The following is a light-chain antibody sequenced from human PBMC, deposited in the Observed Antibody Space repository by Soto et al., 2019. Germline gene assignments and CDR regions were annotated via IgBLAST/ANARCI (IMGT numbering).Light chain of an antibody. V-gene: IGKV1-5*03. Sequence: DIQVTQSPSTLSASVGDRVTITCRASQSVNIWLAWYQVKPGKAPNLLIYGASRLQSGVPSWFSGSGFGTEFTLTISSLQPDDFATYYCQQYIAYSGTFGQGTKVEI. CDR3: QQYIAYSGT. CDR2: GAS. CDR1: QSVNIW. J-gene: IGKJ1*01.